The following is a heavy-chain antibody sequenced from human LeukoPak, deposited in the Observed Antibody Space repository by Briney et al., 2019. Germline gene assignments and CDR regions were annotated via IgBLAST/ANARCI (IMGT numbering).Heavy chain of an antibody. J-gene: IGHJ5*02. D-gene: IGHD4-17*01. CDR2: IYTSGST. V-gene: IGHV4-4*07. Sequence: KPSETLSLTCTVSGGSISSYYWSWLRQPAGKGLEWLGRIYTSGSTNYNPSLKSRVTMSVDTSKNQFSLKLSSVTAADTAVYYCARDIYGDVRNWFDPWGQGTLVTVSS. CDR1: GGSISSYY. CDR3: ARDIYGDVRNWFDP.